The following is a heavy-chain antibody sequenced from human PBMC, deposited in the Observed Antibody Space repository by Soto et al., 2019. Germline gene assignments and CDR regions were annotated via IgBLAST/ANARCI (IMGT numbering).Heavy chain of an antibody. CDR1: GGSISSGDYY. D-gene: IGHD3-3*01. Sequence: PSETLSLTCTVSGGSISSGDYYWSWIRQPPGKGLEWIGYIYYSGSTYYNPSLKSRVTISVDTSKNQFSLKLSSVTAADTAVYYCARDPRYDFWSGPFFWGQGTLVTVSS. CDR2: IYYSGST. V-gene: IGHV4-30-4*01. CDR3: ARDPRYDFWSGPFF. J-gene: IGHJ4*02.